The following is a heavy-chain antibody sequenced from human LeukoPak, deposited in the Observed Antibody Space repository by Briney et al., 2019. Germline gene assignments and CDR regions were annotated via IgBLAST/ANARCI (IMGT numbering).Heavy chain of an antibody. CDR3: ARDNGAGYGWYYFDS. Sequence: SETLSLTCTVSGGSISSGSYYWTWIRQPAGKGLEWLGRIYTSGSTNYNPSLKSRVTMSVDTSKNQFSLKLNSVSVADTAVYYCARDNGAGYGWYYFDSWGQGTLVTVSS. V-gene: IGHV4-61*02. CDR2: IYTSGST. CDR1: GGSISSGSYY. D-gene: IGHD5-18*01. J-gene: IGHJ4*02.